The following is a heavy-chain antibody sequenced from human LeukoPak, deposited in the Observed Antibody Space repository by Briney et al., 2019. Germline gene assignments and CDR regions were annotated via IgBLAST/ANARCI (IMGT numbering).Heavy chain of an antibody. V-gene: IGHV3-74*01. Sequence: GGSLRLSCAASGFTFSSYWMHWVRQAPGKGLVWVSRVNSDGSSTTYADSVKGRFTISRDNAKNTLYLQMNSLRAEDTAVYYCARDGTVVVAATTWGQGTLVTVSS. CDR3: ARDGTVVVAATT. CDR1: GFTFSSYW. J-gene: IGHJ5*02. CDR2: VNSDGSST. D-gene: IGHD2-15*01.